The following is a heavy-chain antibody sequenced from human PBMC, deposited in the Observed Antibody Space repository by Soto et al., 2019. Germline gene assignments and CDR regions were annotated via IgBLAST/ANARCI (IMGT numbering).Heavy chain of an antibody. V-gene: IGHV2-5*02. CDR3: AHGAYGLGSH. CDR1: GFSLSTTGVG. CDR2: IYWDDDK. D-gene: IGHD3-10*01. J-gene: IGHJ4*02. Sequence: QITLKESGPTLVKPTQTLTLTCTFSGFSLSTTGVGVGWIRQPPGKALEWLALIYWDDDKRYSPSLRGRLTISKDTSKNQVVLTMTNMDPVDTATYYCAHGAYGLGSHWGQGTLVTVSS.